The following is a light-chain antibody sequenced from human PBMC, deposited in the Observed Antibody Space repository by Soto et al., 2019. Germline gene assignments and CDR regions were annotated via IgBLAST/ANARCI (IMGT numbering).Light chain of an antibody. J-gene: IGLJ1*01. CDR1: SSNIGSNY. CDR2: RNN. CDR3: AAWDDSLSGPV. V-gene: IGLV1-47*01. Sequence: QSVLTQPPSASGTPGQRVTISCSGSSSNIGSNYVYWYQQLPGTAPKLLMYRNNQRPSGVPDRISGSKSGTSASLAFSGLRSEDEADYYCAAWDDSLSGPVFGTGTKLTVL.